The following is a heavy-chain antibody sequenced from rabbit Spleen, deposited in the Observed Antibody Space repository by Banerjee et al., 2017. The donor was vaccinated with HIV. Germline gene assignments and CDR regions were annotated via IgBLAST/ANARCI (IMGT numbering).Heavy chain of an antibody. CDR3: ARDGKERAYTNAGYGLDL. J-gene: IGHJ4*01. CDR1: GFSFSSTYY. CDR2: IYTGSSAYT. D-gene: IGHD6-1*01. Sequence: QSLEESGGDLVKPGASLTLTCTASGFSFSSTYYMCWVRQAPGKGLEWIACIYTGSSAYTYYATWSKGRFTISRTSSTTVTLQMTSLTAADTATYFCARDGKERAYTNAGYGLDLWGPGTLVTVS. V-gene: IGHV1S40*01.